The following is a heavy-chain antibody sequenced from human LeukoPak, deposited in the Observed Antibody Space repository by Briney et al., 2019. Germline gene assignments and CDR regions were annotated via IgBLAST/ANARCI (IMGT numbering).Heavy chain of an antibody. V-gene: IGHV5-51*01. D-gene: IGHD2/OR15-2a*01. CDR1: GYTFTNYW. Sequence: GESLKISCKGSGYTFTNYWVGWVRQMPGKGLEFMGIIYPGDSDTRYSPSFQGQVTISVDKSINTAYLQWSSLKASDSAMYYCARAGYSNRWDGVDYWGQGTLVTVSS. CDR2: IYPGDSDT. J-gene: IGHJ4*02. CDR3: ARAGYSNRWDGVDY.